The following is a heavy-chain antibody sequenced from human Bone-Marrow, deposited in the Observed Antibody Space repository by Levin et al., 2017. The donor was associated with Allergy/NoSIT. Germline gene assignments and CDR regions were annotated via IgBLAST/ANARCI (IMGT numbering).Heavy chain of an antibody. CDR1: GGSISSYY. CDR2: IYYSGST. V-gene: IGHV4-59*01. CDR3: ARDGFPPTPAAKADAFDI. D-gene: IGHD6-13*01. Sequence: PGGSLRLSCTVSGGSISSYYWSWIRQPPGKGLEWIGYIYYSGSTNYNPSLKSRVTISVDTSKNQFSLKLSSVTAADTAVYYCARDGFPPTPAAKADAFDIWGQGTMVTVSS. J-gene: IGHJ3*02.